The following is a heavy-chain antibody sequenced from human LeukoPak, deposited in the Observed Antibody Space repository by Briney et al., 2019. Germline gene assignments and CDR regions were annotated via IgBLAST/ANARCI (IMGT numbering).Heavy chain of an antibody. CDR3: ARGYYYGSGSYYPDY. D-gene: IGHD3-10*01. CDR1: GGSISSGGYY. CDR2: INHSGST. J-gene: IGHJ4*02. V-gene: IGHV4-39*07. Sequence: PSETLSLTCTVSGGSISSGGYYCSWIRQPPGKGLEWIGEINHSGSTNYNPSLKSRVTISVDTSKNQFSLKLSSVTAADTAVYYCARGYYYGSGSYYPDYWGQGTLVTVSS.